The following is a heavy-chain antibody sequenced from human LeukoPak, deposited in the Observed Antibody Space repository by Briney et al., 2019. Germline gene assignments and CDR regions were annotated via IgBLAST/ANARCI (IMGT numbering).Heavy chain of an antibody. CDR1: GGTFSSYA. Sequence: ASVKVSCKASGGTFSSYAISWVRQAPGQGLEWMGWINPNSGGTNYAQKFQGRVTMTRDTSISTAYMELSRLRSDDTAVYYCARVSKSTESGYSYVLGYWGQGTLVTVSS. J-gene: IGHJ4*02. CDR2: INPNSGGT. CDR3: ARVSKSTESGYSYVLGY. V-gene: IGHV1-2*02. D-gene: IGHD5-18*01.